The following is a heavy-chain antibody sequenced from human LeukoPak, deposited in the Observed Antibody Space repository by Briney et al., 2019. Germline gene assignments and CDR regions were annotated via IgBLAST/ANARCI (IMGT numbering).Heavy chain of an antibody. J-gene: IGHJ5*02. V-gene: IGHV3-7*01. CDR2: IKQDGSEK. Sequence: GESLKISCEASGFTFSSYWMSWVRQAPGKGLEWVANIKQDGSEKYYVDSVKGRFTISRDNAKNSLYLQMNSLRAEDTAVYYCARDQGWFDPWGQGTLVTVSS. CDR1: GFTFSSYW. CDR3: ARDQGWFDP.